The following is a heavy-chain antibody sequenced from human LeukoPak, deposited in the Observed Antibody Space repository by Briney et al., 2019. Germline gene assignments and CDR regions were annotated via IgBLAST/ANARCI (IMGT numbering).Heavy chain of an antibody. J-gene: IGHJ4*02. D-gene: IGHD6-6*01. CDR2: ISYDGSNK. Sequence: GRSLRLSCAASGFTFSSYGMHWVRQAPGKGLEWVAVISYDGSNKYCADSVKGRFTISRDNSKNTLYLQMNSLRAEDTAVYYCARDRWGIAARPFDYWGQGTLVTVSS. CDR3: ARDRWGIAARPFDY. V-gene: IGHV3-30*03. CDR1: GFTFSSYG.